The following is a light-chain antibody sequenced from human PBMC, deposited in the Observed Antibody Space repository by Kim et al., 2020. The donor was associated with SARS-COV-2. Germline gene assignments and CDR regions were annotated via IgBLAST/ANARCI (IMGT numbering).Light chain of an antibody. CDR2: GAS. CDR3: QQDDDRPPWT. CDR1: QSVSSN. V-gene: IGKV3-15*01. J-gene: IGKJ1*01. Sequence: EIVMTQSPATLSVSPGETATLSCRASQSVSSNVAWYQQKPGQAPRLLIYGASTRATGIPARFSGSGSGTDFTLTISSLQSEDLAVYHWQQDDDRPPWTLRKGTNLDI.